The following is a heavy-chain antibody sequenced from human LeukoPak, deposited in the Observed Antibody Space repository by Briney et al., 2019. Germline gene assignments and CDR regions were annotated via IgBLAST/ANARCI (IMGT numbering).Heavy chain of an antibody. CDR2: ISWNSGSI. V-gene: IGHV3-9*01. Sequence: GGSLRLPCAASGFTFDDYAMHWVRQAPGKGLEWVSGISWNSGSIGYADSVKGRFTISRDNAKNSLYLQMNSLRAEDTALYYCAKVQDCSSTSCYSTYYYGMDVWGQGTTVTVSS. D-gene: IGHD2-2*01. J-gene: IGHJ6*02. CDR3: AKVQDCSSTSCYSTYYYGMDV. CDR1: GFTFDDYA.